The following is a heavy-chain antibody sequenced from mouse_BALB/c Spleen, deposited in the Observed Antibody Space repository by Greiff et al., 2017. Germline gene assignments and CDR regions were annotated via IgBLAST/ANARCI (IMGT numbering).Heavy chain of an antibody. Sequence: VQLKESGGGLVKPGGSLKLSCAASGFTFSSYAMSWVRQTPEKRLEWVASISSGGSTYYPDSVKGRFTISRDNARNILYLQMSSLRSEDTAMYYCARRGYDGKGYFDYWGQGTTLTVSS. D-gene: IGHD2-2*01. CDR1: GFTFSSYA. CDR2: ISSGGST. V-gene: IGHV5-6-5*01. J-gene: IGHJ2*01. CDR3: ARRGYDGKGYFDY.